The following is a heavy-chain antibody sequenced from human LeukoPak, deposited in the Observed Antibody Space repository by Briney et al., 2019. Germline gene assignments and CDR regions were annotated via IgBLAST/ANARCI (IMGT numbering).Heavy chain of an antibody. Sequence: GGSLRLSCAAPGFTFSSYAMHWVRQAPGKGLEWVAVISYDGSNKYYADSVKGRFTISRDNSKNTLYLQMNSLRAEDTAVYYCARGGQQLSWGKGTTVTVSS. CDR1: GFTFSSYA. CDR3: ARGGQQLS. D-gene: IGHD6-13*01. J-gene: IGHJ6*04. V-gene: IGHV3-30-3*01. CDR2: ISYDGSNK.